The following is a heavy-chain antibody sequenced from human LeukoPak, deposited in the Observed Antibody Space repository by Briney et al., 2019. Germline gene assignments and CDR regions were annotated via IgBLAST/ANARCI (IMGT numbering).Heavy chain of an antibody. D-gene: IGHD2-2*01. J-gene: IGHJ4*02. Sequence: PGGALRLSCAASGFTFSSYAMSWVRQAPGKGLEWVSAISGSGGSTYYADSVKGRFTISRDNSKNKLYLQMNSLRAEDTAVYYCAKDVTVVPAAHFDYWGQGTLVTVSS. V-gene: IGHV3-23*01. CDR1: GFTFSSYA. CDR2: ISGSGGST. CDR3: AKDVTVVPAAHFDY.